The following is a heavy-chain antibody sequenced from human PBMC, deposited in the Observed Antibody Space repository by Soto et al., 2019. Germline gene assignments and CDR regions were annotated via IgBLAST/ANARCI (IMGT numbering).Heavy chain of an antibody. CDR1: GFTFSRYW. V-gene: IGHV3-74*01. Sequence: PGGSLRLSCAASGFTFSRYWMHWVRQAPGKGLVCVSRINSGGSTTNYADSVKGRFTISRDNAKNSLYLQMNSLRAEDTAVYYCARIGRLRWGDYWGQGT. CDR2: INSGGSTT. J-gene: IGHJ4*02. CDR3: ARIGRLRWGDY. D-gene: IGHD4-17*01.